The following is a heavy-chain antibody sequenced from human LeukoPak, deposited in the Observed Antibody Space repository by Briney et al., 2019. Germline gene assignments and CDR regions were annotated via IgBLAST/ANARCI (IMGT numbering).Heavy chain of an antibody. Sequence: NPGGSLRLSCAASGFTFSIYSMSWVRQAPGKGLEWVSSISSSGSYTYYADSVTGRFTISRDHSKNSMYLRMNRLRDEDADVYYGGRDRESWNLWGQGTLVTVSS. D-gene: IGHD1-7*01. CDR1: GFTFSIYS. CDR3: GRDRESWNL. J-gene: IGHJ4*02. CDR2: ISSSGSYT. V-gene: IGHV3-21*01.